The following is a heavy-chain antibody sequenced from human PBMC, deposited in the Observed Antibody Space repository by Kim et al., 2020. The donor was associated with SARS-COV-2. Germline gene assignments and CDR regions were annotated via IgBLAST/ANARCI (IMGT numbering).Heavy chain of an antibody. CDR3: AKVPYYIPCSGCSNSFDY. D-gene: IGHD6-19*01. Sequence: GGSLRLSCAASGFTFSSYAMSWVRQAPGKGLEWVSAISDSGSNTYYADSVKGRFTISRDNSKNTLFLQMNSLRAEDTAVYYCAKVPYYIPCSGCSNSFDYWGQGTLVTVSS. CDR1: GFTFSSYA. V-gene: IGHV3-23*01. CDR2: ISDSGSNT. J-gene: IGHJ4*02.